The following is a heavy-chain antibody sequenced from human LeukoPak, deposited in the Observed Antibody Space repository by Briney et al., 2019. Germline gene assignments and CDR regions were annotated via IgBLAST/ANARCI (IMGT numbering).Heavy chain of an antibody. V-gene: IGHV3-23*01. CDR2: ISGSGSST. Sequence: PGGSLRLSCAASGFTFSNYAMNWVRQAPGKGLEWVSSISGSGSSTYYADSVKGRFTISRDNSKNTLFLRMNSLRAEDTAVYHCAKDALSGWYGYSDYWGQGTLVTVSS. CDR3: AKDALSGWYGYSDY. CDR1: GFTFSNYA. D-gene: IGHD6-19*01. J-gene: IGHJ4*02.